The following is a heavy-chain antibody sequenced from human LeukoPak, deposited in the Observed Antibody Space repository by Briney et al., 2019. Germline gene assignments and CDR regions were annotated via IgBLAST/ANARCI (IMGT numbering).Heavy chain of an antibody. J-gene: IGHJ3*02. CDR2: TRNKANSYTT. CDR1: GFTFSDHY. CDR3: ARVSYDSSGYHDAFDI. Sequence: QPGGSLRLSCAASGFTFSDHYMDWVRQAPGKGLEWVGRTRNKANSYTTEYAASVKGRFTISRDDSKNSLYLQMNSLKTEDTAVYYCARVSYDSSGYHDAFDIWGQGTMLTVSS. V-gene: IGHV3-72*01. D-gene: IGHD3-22*01.